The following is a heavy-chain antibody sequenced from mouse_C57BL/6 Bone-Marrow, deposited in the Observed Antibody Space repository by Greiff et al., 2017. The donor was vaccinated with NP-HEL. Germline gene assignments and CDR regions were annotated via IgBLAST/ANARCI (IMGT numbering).Heavy chain of an antibody. D-gene: IGHD1-1*01. Sequence: QVQLQQPGAELVRPGSSVKLSCKASGYTFTSYWMDWVKQRPGQGLEWIGNIYPSDSETHYNQKFKDKATLTVDKSSSTAYMQRSSLTSEDSAVYYCARRGYGSSHWYFDVWGTGTTVTVSS. CDR3: ARRGYGSSHWYFDV. J-gene: IGHJ1*03. CDR2: IYPSDSET. V-gene: IGHV1-61*01. CDR1: GYTFTSYW.